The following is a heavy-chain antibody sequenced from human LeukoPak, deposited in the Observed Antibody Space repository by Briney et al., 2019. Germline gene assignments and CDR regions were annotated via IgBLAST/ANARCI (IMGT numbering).Heavy chain of an antibody. Sequence: SETLSLTCTVSGGSISSYYWSWIRQPPGKGLEWIGYIYYSGSTNYNPSLKSRVTISVDTSKNQFSLKLSSVTAGDTAVYYCARVGYCSSTSCAKNAFDIWGQGTMVTVSS. CDR1: GGSISSYY. CDR2: IYYSGST. V-gene: IGHV4-59*01. D-gene: IGHD2-2*01. J-gene: IGHJ3*02. CDR3: ARVGYCSSTSCAKNAFDI.